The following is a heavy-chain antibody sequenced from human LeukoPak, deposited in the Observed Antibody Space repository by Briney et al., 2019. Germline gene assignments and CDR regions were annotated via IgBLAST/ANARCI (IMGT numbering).Heavy chain of an antibody. CDR2: IYHSGST. D-gene: IGHD6-13*01. CDR1: GYSISSGYY. J-gene: IGHJ5*02. CDR3: ARSMEVAAADDNWFDP. Sequence: ETSETLSLTCAVSGYSISSGYYWGWIRQPPGKGLEWIGSIYHSGSTYYNPSLKSRVTISVDTSKNQFSLKLSSVTAADTAVYNCARSMEVAAADDNWFDPWGQGTLVTVSS. V-gene: IGHV4-38-2*01.